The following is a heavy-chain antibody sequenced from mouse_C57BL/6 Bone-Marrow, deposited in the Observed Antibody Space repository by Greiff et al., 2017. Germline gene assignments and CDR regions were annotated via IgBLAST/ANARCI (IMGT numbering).Heavy chain of an antibody. Sequence: VKLQESGPGLVQPSQSLSITCTVSGFSLTSYGVHWVRQSPGKGLEWLGVIWRGGSTDYNAAFMSRLSITKDNSKGQVFFKMNSFQDYDIAIYYCANYGNSWYFDVWGTGTTVTVSS. J-gene: IGHJ1*03. V-gene: IGHV2-5*01. CDR1: GFSLTSYG. CDR3: ANYGNSWYFDV. D-gene: IGHD2-1*01. CDR2: IWRGGST.